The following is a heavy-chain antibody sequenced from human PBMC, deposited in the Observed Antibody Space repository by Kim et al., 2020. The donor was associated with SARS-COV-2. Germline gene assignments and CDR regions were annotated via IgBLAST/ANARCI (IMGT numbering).Heavy chain of an antibody. V-gene: IGHV5-51*01. D-gene: IGHD3-9*01. J-gene: IGHJ3*02. CDR3: ALPWNESYDIYDAFDI. CDR2: IYPGDSDT. CDR1: GYSFTSYW. Sequence: GESLKISCKGSGYSFTSYWIGWVRQMPGKGLEWMGIIYPGDSDTRYSPSFQGQVTISADKSISTAYLQWSSLKASDTAMYYCALPWNESYDIYDAFDIWGQGTMVTVSS.